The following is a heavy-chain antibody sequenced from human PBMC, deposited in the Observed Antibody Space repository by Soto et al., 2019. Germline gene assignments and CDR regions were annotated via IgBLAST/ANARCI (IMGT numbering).Heavy chain of an antibody. J-gene: IGHJ4*02. Sequence: PGGSLRLSCAASGFCFNSYAMHWVRQTPGKGLEWVAGIWYDGSNKYYGDSVKGRFTISRDKSKITLYLHMNSLRAEDTAVYYCAKEVSSSFDYWGQGTLVTVSS. D-gene: IGHD3-22*01. CDR2: IWYDGSNK. CDR1: GFCFNSYA. CDR3: AKEVSSSFDY. V-gene: IGHV3-33*03.